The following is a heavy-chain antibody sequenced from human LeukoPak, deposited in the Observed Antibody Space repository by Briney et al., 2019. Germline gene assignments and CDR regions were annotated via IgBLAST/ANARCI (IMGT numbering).Heavy chain of an antibody. CDR3: ARGTNNYFDY. CDR2: ISYDGSNK. Sequence: GRSLRLSCVASKFIFIDSPMHWVRQAPGKGLEWVAVISYDGSNKYYADSVKGRFTISRDNSKNTLYLQMNSLRAEDTAVYYCARGTNNYFDYWGQGTLVTVSS. D-gene: IGHD2-8*01. J-gene: IGHJ4*02. V-gene: IGHV3-30-3*01. CDR1: KFIFIDSP.